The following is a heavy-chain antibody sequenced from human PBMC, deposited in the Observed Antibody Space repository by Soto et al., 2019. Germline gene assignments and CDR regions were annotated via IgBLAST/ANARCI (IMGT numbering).Heavy chain of an antibody. CDR2: ISPYSGNT. D-gene: IGHD2-8*01. V-gene: IGHV1-18*01. CDR1: VYTPNG. J-gene: IGHJ4*02. CDR3: ARGGLSTKEAFDY. Sequence: ASVKVCCKAPVYTPNGISGVRQAPGQGLEWMGWISPYSGNTNYAQKLQGRVTMTTDTSTSTVYMELRSLRSDDTAVYYCARGGLSTKEAFDYWGQGTLVTVS.